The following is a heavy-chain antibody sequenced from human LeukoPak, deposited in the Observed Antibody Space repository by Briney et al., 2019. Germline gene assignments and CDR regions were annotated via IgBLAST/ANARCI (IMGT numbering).Heavy chain of an antibody. V-gene: IGHV4-4*07. CDR3: ARENYQLVSGDFYYYMDV. CDR1: GGSISSYY. D-gene: IGHD2-2*01. CDR2: IYSSGTT. Sequence: SSETLSLTCTVSGGSISSYYWSWIRQPAGKGLEWIGRIYSSGTTNYNPSLRSRVTMSVDTSKNQFSLKLSSVTAADTAVYHCARENYQLVSGDFYYYMDVWGKGTTVTVSS. J-gene: IGHJ6*03.